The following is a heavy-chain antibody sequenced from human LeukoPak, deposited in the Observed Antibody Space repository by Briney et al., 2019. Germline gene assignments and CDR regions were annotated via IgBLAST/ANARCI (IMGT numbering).Heavy chain of an antibody. CDR1: GFTVSSNY. J-gene: IGHJ3*02. V-gene: IGHV3-23*01. D-gene: IGHD2-2*01. Sequence: GSLRLSCAASGFTVSSNYMSWVRQAPGKGLEWVSAISGSGGSTYYADSVKGRFTISRDNSKNTLYLQMNSLRAEDTAVYYCAKEWRSSTRGAAFDIWGQGTMVTVSS. CDR3: AKEWRSSTRGAAFDI. CDR2: ISGSGGST.